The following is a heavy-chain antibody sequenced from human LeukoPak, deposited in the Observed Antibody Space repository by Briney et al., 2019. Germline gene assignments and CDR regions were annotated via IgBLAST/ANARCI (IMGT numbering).Heavy chain of an antibody. Sequence: PSETLSLTCTVSGGSISGYYWSWIRQPPGKGLEWIGYISYSGSTNYIPSLKSRATISLDTSKNQFSLRLSSVTAADTAVYYCARLYGDSITAFNIWGQGTMVTVSS. D-gene: IGHD4-17*01. CDR1: GGSISGYY. V-gene: IGHV4-59*08. CDR2: ISYSGST. CDR3: ARLYGDSITAFNI. J-gene: IGHJ3*02.